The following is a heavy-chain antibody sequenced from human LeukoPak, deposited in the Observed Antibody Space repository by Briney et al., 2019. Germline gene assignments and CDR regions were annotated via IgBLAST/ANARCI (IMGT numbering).Heavy chain of an antibody. Sequence: PSETLSLTCTVSGGSISSYYWSWIRQPPGKGLEWIGYIYYSGSTNYNPSLKSRVTISVDTSKNQFSLKLSSVTAADTAVYYCARERVRYYYDSSGYYYESLLDYWGQGTLVTVSS. CDR3: ARERVRYYYDSSGYYYESLLDY. CDR1: GGSISSYY. CDR2: IYYSGST. J-gene: IGHJ4*02. D-gene: IGHD3-22*01. V-gene: IGHV4-59*01.